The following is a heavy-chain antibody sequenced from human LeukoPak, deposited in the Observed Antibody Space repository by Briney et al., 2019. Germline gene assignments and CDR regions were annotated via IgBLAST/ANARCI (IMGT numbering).Heavy chain of an antibody. CDR2: INHSGST. V-gene: IGHV4-34*01. J-gene: IGHJ4*02. D-gene: IGHD6-6*01. CDR1: GGSFSGYY. Sequence: SETLSLTCAVYGGSFSGYYWSWIRQPPGKGLEWIGEINHSGSTNYNPSLESRVTISVDTSKNQFSLKLSSVTAADTAVYYCARSGGSSSDPFDYWGQGTLVTVSS. CDR3: ARSGGSSSDPFDY.